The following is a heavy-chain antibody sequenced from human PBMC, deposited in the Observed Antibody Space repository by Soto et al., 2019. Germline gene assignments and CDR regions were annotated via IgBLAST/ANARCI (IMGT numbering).Heavy chain of an antibody. CDR3: ARDIVVVPAAMGYAFDI. V-gene: IGHV1-2*02. Sequence: QVQLVQSGAEVKKPGASVKVSCKASGYTFTGYYMHWVRQAPGQGLEWMGWINPNSGGTNCAQKFQGRVTMTRDTSISTAYMELSRLRSDDTAVYYCARDIVVVPAAMGYAFDIWGQGTMVTVSS. CDR1: GYTFTGYY. CDR2: INPNSGGT. J-gene: IGHJ3*02. D-gene: IGHD2-2*01.